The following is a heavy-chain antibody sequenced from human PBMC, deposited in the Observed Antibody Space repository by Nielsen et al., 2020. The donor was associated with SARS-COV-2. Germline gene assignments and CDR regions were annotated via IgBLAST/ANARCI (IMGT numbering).Heavy chain of an antibody. J-gene: IGHJ3*02. Sequence: GESLKISCAASGFTFSSYSMNWVRQAPGKGLKWVSSISSSSSYIYYADSVKGRFTISRDNAKNSLYLQMNSLRAEDTAVYYCARGAAFDIWGQGTMVTVSS. CDR3: ARGAAFDI. V-gene: IGHV3-21*01. CDR2: ISSSSSYI. CDR1: GFTFSSYS.